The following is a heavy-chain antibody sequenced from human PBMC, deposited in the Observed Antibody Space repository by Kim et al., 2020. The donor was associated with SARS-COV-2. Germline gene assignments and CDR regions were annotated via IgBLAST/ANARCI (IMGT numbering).Heavy chain of an antibody. J-gene: IGHJ2*01. V-gene: IGHV3-23*01. CDR2: TSGSGGSS. D-gene: IGHD3-10*01. Sequence: GGSLRLSCAASGFIFSSYAMSWVRQAPGKGLEWVSTTSGSGGSSYNTDSVKGRFTISRDNSNNTVYLQMNNLRADDTAVYYCARYIGSGRPNYWYFDLWGRGALNIVSS. CDR3: ARYIGSGRPNYWYFDL. CDR1: GFIFSSYA.